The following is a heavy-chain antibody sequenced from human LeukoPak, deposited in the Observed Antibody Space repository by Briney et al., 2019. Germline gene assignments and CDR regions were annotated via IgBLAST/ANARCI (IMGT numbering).Heavy chain of an antibody. J-gene: IGHJ6*02. Sequence: ETLSLTCTVXGXXISXXYWSXXRXPPXKXXXXXXXXXXSXSTNYNPSLKSRVTISVDTSKNQFSLKLSSVTAADTAVYYCARSGSGYSYGYFIHYYYGMDVWGQGTTVTVSS. CDR1: GXXISXXY. D-gene: IGHD5-18*01. V-gene: IGHV4-59*01. CDR3: ARSGSGYSYGYFIHYYYGMDV. CDR2: XXXSXST.